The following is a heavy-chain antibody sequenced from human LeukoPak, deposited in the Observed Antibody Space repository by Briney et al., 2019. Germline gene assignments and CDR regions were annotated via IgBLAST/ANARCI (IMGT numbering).Heavy chain of an antibody. CDR3: ARAPITAAGLYYFDY. CDR2: INHSGST. Sequence: SETLSLTCTVSGGSIRNYYWSWIRQPPGKGLEWIGEINHSGSTNYNPSLKSRVTISVDTSKNQFSLKLSSVTAADTAVYYCARAPITAAGLYYFDYWGQGTLVTVSS. CDR1: GGSIRNYY. V-gene: IGHV4-34*01. J-gene: IGHJ4*02. D-gene: IGHD6-13*01.